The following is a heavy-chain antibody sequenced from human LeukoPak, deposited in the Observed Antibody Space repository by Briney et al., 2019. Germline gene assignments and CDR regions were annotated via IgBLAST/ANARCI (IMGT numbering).Heavy chain of an antibody. V-gene: IGHV1-69*04. Sequence: GASVKVSCKASGGTFSSYAISWVRQAPGQGLEWMGRIIPILGIANYAQKFQGRVTITADKSTSTAYMELSSLRSEDTAVYYCARVPRTKVYYYDSSGYYHYFDYWGQGTLVTVSS. CDR3: ARVPRTKVYYYDSSGYYHYFDY. D-gene: IGHD3-22*01. J-gene: IGHJ4*02. CDR1: GGTFSSYA. CDR2: IIPILGIA.